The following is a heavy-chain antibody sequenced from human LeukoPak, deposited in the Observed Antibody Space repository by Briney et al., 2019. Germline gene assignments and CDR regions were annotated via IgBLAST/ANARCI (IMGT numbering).Heavy chain of an antibody. Sequence: GGSLRLSCAASGFTFSSYSMSWVRQAPGKGLEWVSYISSTSSTIYYADSVKGRFTISRDNAKNSLYLQMNSLRAEDTAVYYCARVKYSRVVGAFDYWGQGTLVTVSS. CDR1: GFTFSSYS. D-gene: IGHD6-6*01. CDR3: ARVKYSRVVGAFDY. V-gene: IGHV3-48*01. J-gene: IGHJ4*02. CDR2: ISSTSSTI.